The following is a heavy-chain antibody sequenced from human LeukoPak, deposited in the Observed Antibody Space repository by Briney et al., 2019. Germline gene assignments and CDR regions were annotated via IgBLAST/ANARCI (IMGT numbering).Heavy chain of an antibody. CDR2: INPSGGST. Sequence: GASVKVSCKASGYTFTSYYMHWVRQAPGQGLEWMGIINPSGGSTSYAQKFQGRVTMTRDMSTSTVYMELSSLRSEDTAAYYCARDDIKYYFDYWGQGTLVTVSS. V-gene: IGHV1-46*01. CDR1: GYTFTSYY. CDR3: ARDDIKYYFDY. D-gene: IGHD2-15*01. J-gene: IGHJ4*02.